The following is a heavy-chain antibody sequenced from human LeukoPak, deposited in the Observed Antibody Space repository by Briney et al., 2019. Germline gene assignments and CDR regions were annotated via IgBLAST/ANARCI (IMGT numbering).Heavy chain of an antibody. D-gene: IGHD2-15*01. V-gene: IGHV3-23*01. CDR1: GFTFSSYA. CDR2: ISGSGGST. J-gene: IGHJ6*02. Sequence: GGSLRLSCAASGFTFSSYAMSWVRQAPGKGLEWVSAISGSGGSTYYADSVKGRSTISRDNSKNTLYLQMNSLRAEDTAVYYCAKAHQAATYYYYYGMDVWGQGTTVTVSS. CDR3: AKAHQAATYYYYYGMDV.